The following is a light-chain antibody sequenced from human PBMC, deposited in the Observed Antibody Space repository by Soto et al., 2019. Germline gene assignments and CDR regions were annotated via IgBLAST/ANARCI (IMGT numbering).Light chain of an antibody. CDR1: SSDVGGYNY. CDR3: SSYTSNSTLH. J-gene: IGLJ1*01. Sequence: QSVLTQPASVSGCPGQSITSCCTGTSSDVGGYNYVSWYQQHPGKAPKLMIYDVSNRPSGVSNRFSGSKSGNTASLTISGLQAEDEADYYCSSYTSNSTLHFGTGTKVTVL. V-gene: IGLV2-14*01. CDR2: DVS.